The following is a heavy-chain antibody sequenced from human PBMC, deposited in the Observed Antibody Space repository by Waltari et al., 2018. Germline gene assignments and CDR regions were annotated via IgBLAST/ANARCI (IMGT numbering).Heavy chain of an antibody. V-gene: IGHV3-48*01. Sequence: EVQLVESGGGLVQPGGSLRLSCAASGFTFSSYSMNWVRQAPGKGLEWVSYISSSSSTIYYVDSVKGRFTISRDNAKNSLYLQMNSLRAEDTAVYYCATLVVPAASLGYYYGMDVWGQGTTVTVSS. D-gene: IGHD2-2*01. CDR1: GFTFSSYS. J-gene: IGHJ6*02. CDR2: ISSSSSTI. CDR3: ATLVVPAASLGYYYGMDV.